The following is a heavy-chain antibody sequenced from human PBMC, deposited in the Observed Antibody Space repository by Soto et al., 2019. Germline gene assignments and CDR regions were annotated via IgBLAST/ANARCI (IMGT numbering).Heavy chain of an antibody. CDR3: ARARYGSGSYYNPFDY. D-gene: IGHD3-10*01. CDR1: GFTFSSYS. J-gene: IGHJ4*02. CDR2: ISSSSSYI. V-gene: IGHV3-21*01. Sequence: PGGSLRLSCAASGFTFSSYSMNWVRQAPGKGLEWVSSISSSSSYIYYADSVKGRFTISRDNAKNSLYLQMNSLRAEDTAVYYCARARYGSGSYYNPFDYWGQGTLVTVSS.